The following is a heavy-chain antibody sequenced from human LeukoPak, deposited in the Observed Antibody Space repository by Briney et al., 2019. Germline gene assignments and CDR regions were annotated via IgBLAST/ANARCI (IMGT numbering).Heavy chain of an antibody. D-gene: IGHD3-10*01. Sequence: SQTLSLTCTVSGGSISSGNYYWSWIRQHPGKGLEWIGYIHHSGSTYYNPSLKSRVIISVDTSKNQFSLKLNSVTAADTAVYYCASYGSGSYRFDPWGQGTLVTVSS. J-gene: IGHJ5*02. CDR1: GGSISSGNYY. CDR2: IHHSGST. V-gene: IGHV4-31*03. CDR3: ASYGSGSYRFDP.